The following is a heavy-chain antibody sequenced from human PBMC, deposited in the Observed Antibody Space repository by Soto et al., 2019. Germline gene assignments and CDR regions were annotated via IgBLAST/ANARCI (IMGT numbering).Heavy chain of an antibody. J-gene: IGHJ4*02. V-gene: IGHV1-24*01. CDR3: ATDIVVVPAAMSGYCSGGSCYHRSDY. D-gene: IGHD2-15*01. Sequence: ASVKVSCKVSGYTLTELSMHWVRQAPGKGLEWMGGFDPEDGETIYAQKFQGRVTMTEDTSTDTAYMELSSLRSEDTAVYYCATDIVVVPAAMSGYCSGGSCYHRSDYWGQGTLVTVSS. CDR2: FDPEDGET. CDR1: GYTLTELS.